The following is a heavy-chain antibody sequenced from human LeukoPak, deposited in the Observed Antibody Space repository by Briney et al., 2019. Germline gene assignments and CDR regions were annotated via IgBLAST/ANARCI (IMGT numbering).Heavy chain of an antibody. CDR2: ISSSSSYI. CDR3: AKGDPGNAFDI. V-gene: IGHV3-21*04. CDR1: GFTFSSYS. Sequence: GGSLRLSCAASGFTFSSYSMNWVRQAPGKGLEWVSSISSSSSYIYYADSVKGRFTISRDNAKNSLYLQMSSLRAEDTALYYCAKGDPGNAFDIWGQGTMVTVSS. J-gene: IGHJ3*02. D-gene: IGHD1-1*01.